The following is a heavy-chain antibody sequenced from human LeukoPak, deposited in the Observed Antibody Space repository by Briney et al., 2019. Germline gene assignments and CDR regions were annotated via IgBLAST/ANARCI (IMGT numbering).Heavy chain of an antibody. CDR3: ARDLGYYYDSSGYSDY. D-gene: IGHD3-22*01. CDR1: GFTFSSYS. J-gene: IGHJ4*02. Sequence: GGSLRLSCAASGFTFSSYSMNWVHPAPGKGLEWVSYISSSSSTIYYADSVKGRFTISRDNAKNSLYLQMNSLRAEDTAVYYCARDLGYYYDSSGYSDYWGQGTLVTVSS. CDR2: ISSSSSTI. V-gene: IGHV3-48*01.